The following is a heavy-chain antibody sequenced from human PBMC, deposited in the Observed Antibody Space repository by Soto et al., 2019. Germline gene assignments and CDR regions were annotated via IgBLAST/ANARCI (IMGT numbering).Heavy chain of an antibody. V-gene: IGHV1-2*04. Sequence: GASVKVSCKASVYTFTGYYIHWVRQAPGQGLEWMGWINPNSGGTNYAQKFQGWVTMTRDTSISTAYMELSRLRSDDTAVYYCARDRNDILTGFICGMDVWGQGTTVTVSS. CDR3: ARDRNDILTGFICGMDV. CDR2: INPNSGGT. CDR1: VYTFTGYY. J-gene: IGHJ6*02. D-gene: IGHD3-9*01.